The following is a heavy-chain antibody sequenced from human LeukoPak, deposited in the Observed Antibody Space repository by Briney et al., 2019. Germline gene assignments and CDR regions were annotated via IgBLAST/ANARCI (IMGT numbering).Heavy chain of an antibody. V-gene: IGHV4-34*01. Sequence: SETLSLTCAVYGGSFSGCYWSWIRQPPGKGLEWIGEINHSGSTNYNPSLKSRVTISVDTSKNQFSLKLSSVTAADTAVYYCAREGSAVWDYWGQGTLVTVSS. D-gene: IGHD3-16*01. CDR1: GGSFSGCY. CDR2: INHSGST. J-gene: IGHJ4*02. CDR3: AREGSAVWDY.